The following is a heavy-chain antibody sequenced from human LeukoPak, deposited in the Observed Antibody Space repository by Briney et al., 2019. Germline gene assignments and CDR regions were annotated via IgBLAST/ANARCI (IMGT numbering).Heavy chain of an antibody. CDR2: ISYDGSNK. J-gene: IGHJ4*02. V-gene: IGHV3-30*18. D-gene: IGHD6-13*01. Sequence: GGSLRFSCVASGFTFSSYGMHGVRQAPGKGLEWVGVISYDGSNKYYADSVKGRFTISRDNSKHPLYLQMNSLRAEDTAVYYCAKDPNPQQPDYLDYWGQGTLVTVSS. CDR1: GFTFSSYG. CDR3: AKDPNPQQPDYLDY.